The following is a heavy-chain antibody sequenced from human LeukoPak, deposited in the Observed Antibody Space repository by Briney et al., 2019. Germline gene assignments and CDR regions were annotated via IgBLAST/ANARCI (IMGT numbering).Heavy chain of an antibody. J-gene: IGHJ4*02. V-gene: IGHV4-59*08. CDR3: ARLWGQQLVVDY. CDR2: IYYSGST. D-gene: IGHD6-13*01. CDR1: GGSINSYY. Sequence: SETLSLTCTVSGGSINSYYWSWIRQPPGKGLEWIGYIYYSGSTNYDPSLKSRVTISADTSKNQFSLKLSSVTAADTAVYYCARLWGQQLVVDYWGQGTLVTVSS.